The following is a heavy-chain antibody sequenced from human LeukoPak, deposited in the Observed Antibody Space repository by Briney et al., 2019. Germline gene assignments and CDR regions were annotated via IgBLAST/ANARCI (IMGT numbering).Heavy chain of an antibody. CDR1: GFTFSTFA. CDR3: ARRVAVADNYFDY. CDR2: ISNSSSYI. D-gene: IGHD6-19*01. Sequence: GGSLRLSCAASGFTFSTFAMHWVRLSPGKGLEWVSSISNSSSYIYYADSVKGRFTISRDNAKNSLYLQMNSLRAEDTGVYYCARRVAVADNYFDYWGRGTLVTVSS. V-gene: IGHV3-21*01. J-gene: IGHJ4*02.